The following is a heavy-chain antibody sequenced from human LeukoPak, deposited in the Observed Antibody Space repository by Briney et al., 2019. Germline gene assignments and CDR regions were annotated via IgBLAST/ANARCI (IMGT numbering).Heavy chain of an antibody. J-gene: IGHJ4*02. Sequence: ASVKVSCKASGYTFTGYYMHWVRQAPGQGLEWMGWINPNSGGTNYAQKFQGRVTMTRDTSISTAYMELSRLRSDDTAVYYCARDSLAVAGSGVFDYWGQGTLVTVSS. V-gene: IGHV1-2*02. CDR1: GYTFTGYY. CDR2: INPNSGGT. CDR3: ARDSLAVAGSGVFDY. D-gene: IGHD3-10*01.